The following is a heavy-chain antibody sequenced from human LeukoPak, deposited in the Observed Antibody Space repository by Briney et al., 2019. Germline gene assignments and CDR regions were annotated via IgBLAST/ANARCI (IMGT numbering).Heavy chain of an antibody. D-gene: IGHD2-21*02. CDR3: ARSEIVVVTATYADY. CDR1: GFTFSDYY. CDR2: ISSSGSTI. J-gene: IGHJ4*02. Sequence: GGSLTLSCAVSGFTFSDYYMSWIRQAPGKGLEWVSYISSSGSTIYYADSVKGRFTISKDNAKNSLYLQMNSLRAEDTAVYYCARSEIVVVTATYADYWGQGTLVTVSS. V-gene: IGHV3-11*01.